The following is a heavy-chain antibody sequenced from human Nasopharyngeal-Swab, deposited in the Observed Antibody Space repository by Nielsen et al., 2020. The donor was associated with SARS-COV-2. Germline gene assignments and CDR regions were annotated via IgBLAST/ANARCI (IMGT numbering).Heavy chain of an antibody. D-gene: IGHD3-16*02. J-gene: IGHJ6*03. CDR1: GFSFSTYW. V-gene: IGHV3-7*03. Sequence: GGSLRLSCAASGFSFSTYWMTWVRQAPGKGLEWVANIKQDGSEKYYVDSVKGRFTVSRDNPKNLLYLQVNSLRAEDTAVYYCARQGVFVPAYFHQYYMDVWDKGTTGTVSS. CDR2: IKQDGSEK. CDR3: ARQGVFVPAYFHQYYMDV.